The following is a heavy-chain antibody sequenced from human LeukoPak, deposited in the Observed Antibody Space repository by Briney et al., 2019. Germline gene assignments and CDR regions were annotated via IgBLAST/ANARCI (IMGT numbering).Heavy chain of an antibody. J-gene: IGHJ4*02. CDR3: AKPDDYSNYFDY. Sequence: PGGSLRLSCAASGFTFSSDAMSWVRQAPGKGLEWVSAISGSGGSTYYADSGKGRFTISRDNSKNTLYLQMNSLRAEDTAVYYCAKPDDYSNYFDYWGQGTLVTVSS. CDR1: GFTFSSDA. D-gene: IGHD4-11*01. V-gene: IGHV3-23*01. CDR2: ISGSGGST.